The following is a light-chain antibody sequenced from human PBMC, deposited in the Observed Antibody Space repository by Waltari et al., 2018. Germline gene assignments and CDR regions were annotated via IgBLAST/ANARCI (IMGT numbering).Light chain of an antibody. CDR2: GAS. J-gene: IGKJ3*01. CDR1: QSVRSN. Sequence: EIVMTQSPATLSVSPGERATLSCRASQSVRSNLAWYQQKPDQAPRLLIYGASTRATGIPARFSGSGSGTDFTLTISSLQSEDFAVYYCQQYNNWPPVFTFGPGTKVDIK. V-gene: IGKV3-15*01. CDR3: QQYNNWPPVFT.